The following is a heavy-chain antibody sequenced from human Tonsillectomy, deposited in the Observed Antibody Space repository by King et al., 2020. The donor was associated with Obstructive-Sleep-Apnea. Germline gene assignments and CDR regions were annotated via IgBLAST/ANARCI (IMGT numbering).Heavy chain of an antibody. D-gene: IGHD3-9*01. Sequence: QLQESGPGLVKPSQTLSLTCAVSGGSISTGGYSWSWIRQPPGKGLEWIGYIYYSGTTYYNPTLRSRVSLSGDTSKNQFSLGLTSVTAADTAVYYCARYLVTGHYVRFFDLWGRGTLVSVSS. CDR1: GGSISTGGYS. V-gene: IGHV4-30-4*07. CDR2: IYYSGTT. CDR3: ARYLVTGHYVRFFDL. J-gene: IGHJ2*01.